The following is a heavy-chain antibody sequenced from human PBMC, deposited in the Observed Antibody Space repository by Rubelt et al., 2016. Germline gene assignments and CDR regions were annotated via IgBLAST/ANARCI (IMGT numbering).Heavy chain of an antibody. J-gene: IGHJ4*02. CDR2: IIPILGIA. D-gene: IGHD5-18*01. CDR1: GGTFSSYA. Sequence: QVQLVQSGAEVKKPGASVKVSCKASGGTFSSYAISWVRQAPGQGLEWMGRIIPILGIANYAQTVQGRVTITADKSTSTAYMELRSLRSEDTAVYYCAREPVGYSYGFGDYWGQGTLVTVSS. CDR3: AREPVGYSYGFGDY. V-gene: IGHV1-69*04.